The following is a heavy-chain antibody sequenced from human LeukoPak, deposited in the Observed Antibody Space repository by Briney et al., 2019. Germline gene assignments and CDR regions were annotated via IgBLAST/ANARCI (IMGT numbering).Heavy chain of an antibody. CDR1: GYTFTINH. V-gene: IGHV1-46*01. Sequence: ASVKISCKASGYTFTINHIHWVRQAPGQGLEWMGVIDPSGDSTTYAQNFQGRVTMTRDTSTSTVYMELRSLRSEDTAIYYCAKLATSDTGETYWGQGTLVTVSS. CDR3: AKLATSDTGETY. D-gene: IGHD3-16*01. CDR2: IDPSGDST. J-gene: IGHJ4*02.